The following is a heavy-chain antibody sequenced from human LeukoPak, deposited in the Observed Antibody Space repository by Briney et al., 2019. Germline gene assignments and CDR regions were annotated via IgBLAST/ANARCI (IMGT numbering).Heavy chain of an antibody. CDR3: RSSYYDILTGYYLVAGLDP. J-gene: IGHJ5*02. CDR1: GGSVSSGSCY. V-gene: IGHV4-61*01. D-gene: IGHD3-9*01. Sequence: PSETLSLTCTVSGGSVSSGSCYWSWIRQPPGKGLEWIGYIYYSGSTNYNPSLKSRVTISVDTSKNQFSLKLSSVTAADTAVYYCRSSYYDILTGYYLVAGLDPWGQGTLVTVSS. CDR2: IYYSGST.